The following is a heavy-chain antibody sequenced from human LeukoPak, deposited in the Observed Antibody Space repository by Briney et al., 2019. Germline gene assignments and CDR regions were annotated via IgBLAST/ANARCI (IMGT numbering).Heavy chain of an antibody. D-gene: IGHD2-15*01. CDR1: GFTFSSYG. CDR3: AKAGQGYYFDY. J-gene: IGHJ4*02. CDR2: ISYDGSNK. V-gene: IGHV3-30*18. Sequence: GGSLRLSCAASGFTFSSYGTHWVRQAPGKGLEWVAVISYDGSNKYNADSVKGRFTISRDNSKNTLYLQMNSLRAEDTAVYYCAKAGQGYYFDYWGQGTLVTVSS.